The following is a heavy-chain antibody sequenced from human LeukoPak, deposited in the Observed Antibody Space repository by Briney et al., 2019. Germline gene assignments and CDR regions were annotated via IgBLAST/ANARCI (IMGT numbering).Heavy chain of an antibody. CDR3: ARDGRPSPIGYYDSSGYYGNDY. D-gene: IGHD3-22*01. J-gene: IGHJ4*02. Sequence: GGSLRLSCAASGFTFSSYAMHWVRQAPGKGLEWVAVISYDGSNKYYADSVKGRFTISRDNSKNTLYLQMNSLRAEDTAVYYCARDGRPSPIGYYDSSGYYGNDYWGQGTLVTVSS. CDR1: GFTFSSYA. V-gene: IGHV3-30*04. CDR2: ISYDGSNK.